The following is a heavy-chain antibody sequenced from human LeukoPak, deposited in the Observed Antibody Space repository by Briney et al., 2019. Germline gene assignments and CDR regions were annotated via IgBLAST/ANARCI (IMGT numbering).Heavy chain of an antibody. D-gene: IGHD3-10*01. V-gene: IGHV4-39*07. CDR2: IYYSGST. CDR3: ARLNMVRGVLDY. Sequence: SETLSLTCTVSGGSISSSSYYWGWIRQPPGKGLEWIGSIYYSGSTYYNPSLKSRVTISVDTSKNQFSLKLSSVTAADTAVYYCARLNMVRGVLDYWGQGTLVTVSS. J-gene: IGHJ4*02. CDR1: GGSISSSSYY.